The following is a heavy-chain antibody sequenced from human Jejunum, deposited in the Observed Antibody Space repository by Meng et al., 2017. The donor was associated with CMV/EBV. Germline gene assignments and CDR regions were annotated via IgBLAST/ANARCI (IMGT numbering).Heavy chain of an antibody. V-gene: IGHV3-21*01. Sequence: SFISHNIHWVRQTPGKGLQWFTSISATSSYIYYADSVKGRFTISRDNAKNSLYLQMDSLRVEDTAVYYCANQMPWNYYHGMNLWGQGTTVTVSS. CDR2: ISATSSYI. CDR3: ANQMPWNYYHGMNL. D-gene: IGHD1-7*01. CDR1: SFISHN. J-gene: IGHJ6*02.